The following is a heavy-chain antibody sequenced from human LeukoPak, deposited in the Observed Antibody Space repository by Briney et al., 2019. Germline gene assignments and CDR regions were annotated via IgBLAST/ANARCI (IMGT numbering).Heavy chain of an antibody. D-gene: IGHD2/OR15-2a*01. J-gene: IGHJ6*03. CDR2: IYYSGST. CDR1: GGSISSGDYY. CDR3: AIDRFYREITYYSYYMDV. Sequence: SQTLSLTCTVSGGSISSGDYYWSWIRQPPRKGLEWIGYIYYSGSTYYNPSLKSRVTISVDTSKNQFSLKLSSVTAADTAVYYCAIDRFYREITYYSYYMDVWGKGTTVTVFS. V-gene: IGHV4-30-4*08.